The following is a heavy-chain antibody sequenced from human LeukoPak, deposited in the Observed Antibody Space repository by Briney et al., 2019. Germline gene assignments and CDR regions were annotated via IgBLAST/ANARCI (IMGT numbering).Heavy chain of an antibody. CDR2: IIPIFGTV. D-gene: IGHD6-13*01. CDR3: ARDRSIAAAGTWFDP. CDR1: GGTFSSYA. Sequence: RASVKVSCKASGGTFSSYAISWVRQAPGQGLEWMGGIIPIFGTVNYAQKFQGRVTITTDESTSTAYMELSSLRSEDTAVYYCARDRSIAAAGTWFDPWGQGTLVTVSS. J-gene: IGHJ5*02. V-gene: IGHV1-69*05.